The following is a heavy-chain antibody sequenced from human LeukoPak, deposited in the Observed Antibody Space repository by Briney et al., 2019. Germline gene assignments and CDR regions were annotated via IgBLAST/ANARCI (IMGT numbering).Heavy chain of an antibody. Sequence: GGSLRLSCAASGFTFSSYAMSSVRQAPGKGLEWVSAISGSGGSTYYADSVKGRFTISRDNSKNTLYLQMNSLRAEDTAVYYCAKDRGHRDAFDIWGQGTMVTVSS. D-gene: IGHD3-10*01. CDR3: AKDRGHRDAFDI. V-gene: IGHV3-23*01. J-gene: IGHJ3*02. CDR2: ISGSGGST. CDR1: GFTFSSYA.